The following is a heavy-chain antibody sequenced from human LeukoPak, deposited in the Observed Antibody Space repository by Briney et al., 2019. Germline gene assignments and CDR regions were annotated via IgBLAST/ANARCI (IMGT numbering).Heavy chain of an antibody. J-gene: IGHJ4*02. CDR2: IYYSGST. D-gene: IGHD3-16*01. CDR3: ASGLHTYYFDY. CDR1: GGSISSSSYY. Sequence: SETLSLTCTVSGGSISSSSYYWGWIRQPPGKGLEWIGSIYYSGSTYYNPSLKSRVTISVDTSKNQFSLKLSSVTAADTAVYYCASGLHTYYFDYWGQGTLVTVSS. V-gene: IGHV4-39*07.